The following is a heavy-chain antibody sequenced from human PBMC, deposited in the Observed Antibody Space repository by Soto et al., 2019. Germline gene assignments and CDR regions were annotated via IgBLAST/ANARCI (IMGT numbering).Heavy chain of an antibody. CDR2: IKSKTDGGTK. D-gene: IGHD4-17*01. V-gene: IGHV3-15*07. Sequence: GGSLRLSCAASGFTFSNAWMNWVRQAPGKGLEWVGLIKSKTDGGTKDYAAPVKGRFTISRNDSKNTLYLQMNSLKTEDTAVYYCTTDYGDLKTIDYWGQGTLVTVSS. CDR3: TTDYGDLKTIDY. J-gene: IGHJ4*02. CDR1: GFTFSNAW.